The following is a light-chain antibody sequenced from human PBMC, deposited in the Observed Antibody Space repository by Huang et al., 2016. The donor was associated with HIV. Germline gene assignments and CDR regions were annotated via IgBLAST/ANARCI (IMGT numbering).Light chain of an antibody. CDR2: AAS. J-gene: IGKJ1*01. V-gene: IGKV3-15*01. Sequence: EIVMTQSPATLSVSPGERATLSCRASQSITSNLAWYQQKPGQAPRLLIYAASTRATGIPARFSGSGSGTEFTLSISSLQSEDFAVYYCQQYNNWPPWT. CDR3: QQYNNWPPWT. CDR1: QSITSN.